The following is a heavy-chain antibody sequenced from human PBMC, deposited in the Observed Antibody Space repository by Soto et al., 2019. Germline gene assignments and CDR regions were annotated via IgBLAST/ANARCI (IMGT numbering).Heavy chain of an antibody. CDR3: VRHVRGYYYYMDV. V-gene: IGHV4-39*01. D-gene: IGHD3-10*02. Sequence: QLRLQESGPGLVKPSETLSLTCTVSGGSISNSSYFWGWIRQPPGKGLEWIGSAHYSGSTYYTPSLKSRVTISVDTSKNQFSLELTSVTAADTAVFYCVRHVRGYYYYMDVWGTGTTVTVSS. J-gene: IGHJ6*03. CDR1: GGSISNSSYF. CDR2: AHYSGST.